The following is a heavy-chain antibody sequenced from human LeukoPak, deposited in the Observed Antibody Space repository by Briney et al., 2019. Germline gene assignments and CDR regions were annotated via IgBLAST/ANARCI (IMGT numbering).Heavy chain of an antibody. CDR1: GFTFSSNY. J-gene: IGHJ4*02. V-gene: IGHV3-23*01. CDR2: VSGSGRNT. D-gene: IGHD1-26*01. Sequence: GGSLRLSCAASGFTFSSNYMNWVRQAPGKGLEWVSSVSGSGRNTFYPDSVEGRFTISRDNSKNTVYLQMNSLRADDTAVYYCVKSRRVGANQRGLFDYWGQGTLVTVSP. CDR3: VKSRRVGANQRGLFDY.